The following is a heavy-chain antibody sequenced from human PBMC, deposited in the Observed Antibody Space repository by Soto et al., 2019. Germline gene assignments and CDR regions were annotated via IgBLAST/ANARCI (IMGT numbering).Heavy chain of an antibody. V-gene: IGHV3-74*01. Sequence: EVQLVESGGGLVQPGGSLRLSCAASGFTFSSYWMHWVRQAPGKGLVWVSRINSDGSSTSYADSVKGRFTISRDNAKNPLYLQMNGLRAEDTAVYYCPTLSSGGGDYWGQGPLVTVSS. CDR1: GFTFSSYW. CDR2: INSDGSST. CDR3: PTLSSGGGDY. J-gene: IGHJ4*02. D-gene: IGHD6-19*01.